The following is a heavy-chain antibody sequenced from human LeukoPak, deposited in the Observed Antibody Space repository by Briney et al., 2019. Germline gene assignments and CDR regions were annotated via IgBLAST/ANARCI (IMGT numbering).Heavy chain of an antibody. V-gene: IGHV3-48*04. CDR1: GFTFSTYW. Sequence: GGSLRLSCAASGFTFSTYWMNWVRQAPGKGLEWVSYISSGGETLYYADSVKGRFTISRENAKNSLYLQMNSLTAEDTAVYYCATYYYGSGRNFDYWGQGTLVTVSS. CDR3: ATYYYGSGRNFDY. CDR2: ISSGGETL. J-gene: IGHJ4*02. D-gene: IGHD3-10*01.